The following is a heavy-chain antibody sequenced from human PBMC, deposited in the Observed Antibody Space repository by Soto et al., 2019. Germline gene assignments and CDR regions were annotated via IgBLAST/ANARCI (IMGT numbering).Heavy chain of an antibody. D-gene: IGHD2-21*01. CDR1: GDSVTSDSYF. J-gene: IGHJ6*02. Sequence: PSETLSLTCTVSGDSVTSDSYFWSWIRQPPGKGLEWIGNSYYSGYYSGSTNHNPSLKSRVTVSVDTSKNQFSLKLRSVTTADTAVYYCARDYKRENCGSVRCNSLVVGGQGTTVTVPS. V-gene: IGHV4-61*01. CDR3: ARDYKRENCGSVRCNSLVV. CDR2: SYYSGYYSGST.